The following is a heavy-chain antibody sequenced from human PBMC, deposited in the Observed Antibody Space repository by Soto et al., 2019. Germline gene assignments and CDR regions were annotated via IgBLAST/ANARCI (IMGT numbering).Heavy chain of an antibody. CDR2: VTGSGGST. CDR3: AKTPCTGIACQPRSYDY. J-gene: IGHJ4*02. Sequence: GGSLRLSCAASGFTFSDYDMRWVRQAPGKGLEWVSTVTGSGGSTFYADSVKGRFTISRDNSKYTLYLQMNSLRAEDTAVYYCAKTPCTGIACQPRSYDYWGQGALVTVSS. V-gene: IGHV3-23*01. CDR1: GFTFSDYD. D-gene: IGHD2-8*02.